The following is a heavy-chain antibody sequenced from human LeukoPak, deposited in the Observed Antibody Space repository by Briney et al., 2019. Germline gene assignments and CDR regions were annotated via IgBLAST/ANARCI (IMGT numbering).Heavy chain of an antibody. Sequence: ASVKVSCKASGYTFTSYGISWVRQAPGQGLEWMGWISAYNGNTNYAQKLQGRVTMTTDTSTSTAHMELRSLRSDDTAVYYCARASSGYSSDNWFDPWGQGTLVTVSS. CDR2: ISAYNGNT. D-gene: IGHD3-22*01. V-gene: IGHV1-18*01. CDR1: GYTFTSYG. CDR3: ARASSGYSSDNWFDP. J-gene: IGHJ5*02.